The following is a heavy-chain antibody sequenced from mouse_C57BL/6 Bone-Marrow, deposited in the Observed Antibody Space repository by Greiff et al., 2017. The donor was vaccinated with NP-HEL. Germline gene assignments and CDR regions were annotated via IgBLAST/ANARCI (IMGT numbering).Heavy chain of an antibody. J-gene: IGHJ2*01. CDR1: GFTFSSYA. CDR2: ISDGGSYT. Sequence: EVKLMESGGGLVKPGGSLKLSCAASGFTFSSYAMSWVRQTPEQRLEWVATISDGGSYTYYPDNVKGRFTISRDNAKNNLYLQMSHLKSEDTAMYYCARGGAYYYGYFDYWGQGTTLTVSS. V-gene: IGHV5-4*03. D-gene: IGHD1-1*01. CDR3: ARGGAYYYGYFDY.